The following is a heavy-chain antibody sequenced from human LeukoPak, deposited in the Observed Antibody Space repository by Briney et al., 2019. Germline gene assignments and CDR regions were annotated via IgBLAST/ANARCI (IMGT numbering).Heavy chain of an antibody. D-gene: IGHD3-3*01. J-gene: IGHJ4*02. V-gene: IGHV4-31*03. Sequence: SQTLSLTRTVSGGSISSGGYYWSWIRQHPGKGLEWIGYIYYSGSTYYNPSLKSRVTISVDTSKNQFSLKLSSVTAADTAVYYCARHPPYDFWSRSEGYYFDYWGQGTLVTVSS. CDR2: IYYSGST. CDR1: GGSISSGGYY. CDR3: ARHPPYDFWSRSEGYYFDY.